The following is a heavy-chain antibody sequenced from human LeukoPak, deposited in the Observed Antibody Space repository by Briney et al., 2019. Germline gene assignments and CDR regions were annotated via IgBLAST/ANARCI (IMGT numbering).Heavy chain of an antibody. CDR3: ARASTGTYSNWFDP. V-gene: IGHV3-66*01. CDR1: GFTVSSKY. J-gene: IGHJ5*02. D-gene: IGHD1-26*01. CDR2: IYSDGST. Sequence: GGSLRLSCAASGFTVSSKYMSWVRQAPGKGVEWVSIIYSDGSTYYADSVKGRFTISRDNSKNTLYLQMNSLRAEDTAVYFCARASTGTYSNWFDPWGQGTLVTVSS.